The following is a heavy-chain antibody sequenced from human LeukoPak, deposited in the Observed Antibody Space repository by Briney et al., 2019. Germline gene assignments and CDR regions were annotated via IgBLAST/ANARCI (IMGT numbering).Heavy chain of an antibody. D-gene: IGHD5-24*01. V-gene: IGHV1-18*01. CDR2: ITTDDETT. J-gene: IGHJ4*02. CDR1: GYTFRNFG. Sequence: ASVKVSCKASGYTFRNFGITWVRQAPGQGLEWLGWITTDDETTNYAQQFQGRVTMNTDTSTNTAYMELKSLRSDDTAVYYCARGGGWLQPPGSTLFDYWGQGTLVTVSS. CDR3: ARGGGWLQPPGSTLFDY.